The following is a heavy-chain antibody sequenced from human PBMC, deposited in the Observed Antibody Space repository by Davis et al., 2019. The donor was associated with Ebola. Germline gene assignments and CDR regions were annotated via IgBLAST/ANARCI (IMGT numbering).Heavy chain of an antibody. CDR2: ISAYNGNT. J-gene: IGHJ4*01. D-gene: IGHD6-13*01. CDR1: GDTFTSYG. CDR3: ARDRGMIAAAGHFDY. Sequence: ASVKVSCKASGDTFTSYGISWVRQAPGQGLEWMGWISAYNGNTNYAQKLQGRVTMTTDTSTSTAYMELRSLRSDDTAVYYCARDRGMIAAAGHFDYWGQGTLVTVSS. V-gene: IGHV1-18*01.